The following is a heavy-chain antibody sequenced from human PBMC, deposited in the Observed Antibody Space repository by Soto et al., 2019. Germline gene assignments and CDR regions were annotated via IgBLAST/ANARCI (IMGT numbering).Heavy chain of an antibody. CDR3: ARGVERITMIVVVIASPLDAFDI. D-gene: IGHD3-22*01. CDR2: INPSGGST. J-gene: IGHJ3*02. V-gene: IGHV1-46*01. CDR1: GYTFTSYY. Sequence: ASVKVSCKASGYTFTSYYMHWVRQAPGQGLEWMGIINPSGGSTSYAQKFQGRVTMTRDASTSTVYMELSSLRSEDTAVYYCARGVERITMIVVVIASPLDAFDIWGQGTMVTVSS.